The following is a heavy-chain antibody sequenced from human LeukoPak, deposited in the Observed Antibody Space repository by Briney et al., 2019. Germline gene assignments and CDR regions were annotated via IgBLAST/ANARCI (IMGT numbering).Heavy chain of an antibody. J-gene: IGHJ5*02. D-gene: IGHD6-13*01. V-gene: IGHV1-8*01. Sequence: ASVKVSCKASGYTFASFDINWVRQATGQGLEWMGWMNPNSGNTGYAQKFQGRVTMTRNTSISTAYMELSSLRSEDTAVYYCASGAGLAAAGTGDGFDPWGQGTLVTVSS. CDR2: MNPNSGNT. CDR3: ASGAGLAAAGTGDGFDP. CDR1: GYTFASFD.